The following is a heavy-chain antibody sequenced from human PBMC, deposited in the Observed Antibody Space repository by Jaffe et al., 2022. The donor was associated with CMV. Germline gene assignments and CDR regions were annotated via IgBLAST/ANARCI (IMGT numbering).Heavy chain of an antibody. CDR1: GGSISSYY. CDR2: IYYSGST. Sequence: QVQLQESGPGLVKPSETLSLTCTVSGGSISSYYWSWIRQPPGKGLEWIGYIYYSGSTNYNPSLKSRVTISVDTSKNQFSLKLSSVTAADTAVYYCARLRHCTNGVCYNDVEGFDYWGQGTLVTVSS. CDR3: ARLRHCTNGVCYNDVEGFDY. J-gene: IGHJ4*02. V-gene: IGHV4-59*08. D-gene: IGHD2-8*01.